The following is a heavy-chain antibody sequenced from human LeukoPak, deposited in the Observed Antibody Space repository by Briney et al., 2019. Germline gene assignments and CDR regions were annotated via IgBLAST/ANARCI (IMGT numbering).Heavy chain of an antibody. J-gene: IGHJ3*02. CDR2: ISGDGGST. D-gene: IGHD3-22*01. CDR1: GFIFDNYA. CDR3: ARHSDRAFGI. Sequence: GGSLGLSCAAPGFIFDNYAIHWVRQAPGKGLEWVSLISGDGGSTFYADSVKGRFTISRDNAKNSLYLQMNSLRAEDTAVYYCARHSDRAFGIWGQGTMVTVSS. V-gene: IGHV3-43*02.